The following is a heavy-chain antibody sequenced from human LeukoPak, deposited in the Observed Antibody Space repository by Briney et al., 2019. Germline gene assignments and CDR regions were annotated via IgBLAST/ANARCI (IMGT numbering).Heavy chain of an antibody. J-gene: IGHJ5*02. D-gene: IGHD6-6*01. Sequence: GGSLRLSCSASGFTFSTYTMHWVRQAPGKGLEYVSAISSDGGNTYYADSVKGRFTISRDNSKNTLYFQMSSLRPEDTAVYYCVKGYSSSSGFDPWGQGTLVTVSS. CDR2: ISSDGGNT. V-gene: IGHV3-64D*06. CDR3: VKGYSSSSGFDP. CDR1: GFTFSTYT.